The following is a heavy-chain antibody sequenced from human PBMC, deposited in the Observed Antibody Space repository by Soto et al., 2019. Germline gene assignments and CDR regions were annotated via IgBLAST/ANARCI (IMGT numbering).Heavy chain of an antibody. CDR1: GGSISSSNW. J-gene: IGHJ5*02. V-gene: IGHV4-4*02. D-gene: IGHD3-10*01. CDR3: ARYYYGSGWFDP. CDR2: IYHSGST. Sequence: QVQLQESGSGLVKPSGTLSLTCAVSGGSISSSNWWSWVRQPPGKGLEWIGEIYHSGSTNYNPSLKSRDTISVDKSKNPFSLTLSSVTAADPAVYYCARYYYGSGWFDPWGQGTLVTVCS.